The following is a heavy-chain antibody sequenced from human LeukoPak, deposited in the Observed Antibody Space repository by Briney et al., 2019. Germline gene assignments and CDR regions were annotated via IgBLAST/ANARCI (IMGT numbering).Heavy chain of an antibody. CDR3: ARGEYCSGGSCYNYYYYGMDV. J-gene: IGHJ6*02. CDR1: GFSFGTYR. V-gene: IGHV3-48*04. CDR2: ISSSGSTI. Sequence: PGGSLRLSCAASGFSFGTYRMNWVRQAPGKGLEWVSYISSSGSTIYYADSVKGRFTISRDNAKNSLYLQMNSLRAEDTAVYYCARGEYCSGGSCYNYYYYGMDVWGQGTTVTVSS. D-gene: IGHD2-15*01.